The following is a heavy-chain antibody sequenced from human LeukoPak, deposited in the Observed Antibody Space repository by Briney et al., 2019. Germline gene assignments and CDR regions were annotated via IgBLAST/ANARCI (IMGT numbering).Heavy chain of an antibody. CDR2: IYPGDSDT. CDR1: GYSFDIYW. V-gene: IGHV5-51*01. CDR3: ARLGDQWLGKGNWLDP. Sequence: GESLKISFKGSGYSFDIYWIAWVRQMPGKGLEFVGLIYPGDSDTRYGPSFQGQVSLSVDKSINTAYLQWNSLKASDTAMYYCARLGDQWLGKGNWLDPWGQGTLVTVSS. J-gene: IGHJ5*02. D-gene: IGHD6-19*01.